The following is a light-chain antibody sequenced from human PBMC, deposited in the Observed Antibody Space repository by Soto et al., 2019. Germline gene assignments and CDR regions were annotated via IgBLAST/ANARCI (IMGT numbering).Light chain of an antibody. J-gene: IGKJ4*01. CDR1: QSLNNE. Sequence: DIQMTQSPSTLSASVGDRVTITCRASQSLNNELAWYQQKPGKAPKLLIYDASNLETGVPSRFSGSGSGTDFTFTISSLQPEDIATYYCQQYDNLPRLTFGGGTKVDIK. CDR2: DAS. V-gene: IGKV1-33*01. CDR3: QQYDNLPRLT.